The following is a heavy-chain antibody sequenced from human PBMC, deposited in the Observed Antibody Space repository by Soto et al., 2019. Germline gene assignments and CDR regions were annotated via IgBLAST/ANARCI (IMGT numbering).Heavy chain of an antibody. V-gene: IGHV4-31*03. CDR1: GGSISRGVDGSY. D-gene: IGHD5-12*01. J-gene: IGHJ4*01. CDR2: IYYTGTT. CDR3: ARGHDAYRARY. Sequence: QVQLQESGPGLVKPSQTLSLICIVSGGSISRGVDGSYWTWIRQHPGKGLEWNGYIYYTGTTYYNPSLKSRPTISMDTAEIHFSLELTSVTAADTAIYFWARGHDAYRARYWCHGTLLIFSS.